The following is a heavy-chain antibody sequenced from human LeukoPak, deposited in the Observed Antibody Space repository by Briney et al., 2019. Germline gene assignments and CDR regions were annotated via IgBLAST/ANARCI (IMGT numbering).Heavy chain of an antibody. Sequence: GGSLRLSCAASGFTFSTHWMHWVRQAPGKGRVWVSRINSDGSSTRYADSVKGRFTISRDNANNTLYLQMNSLRAEDTAVYYCARSPRFSIGATGTFDYWGRGALVTVSS. J-gene: IGHJ4*02. CDR3: ARSPRFSIGATGTFDY. D-gene: IGHD6-13*01. CDR2: INSDGSST. CDR1: GFTFSTHW. V-gene: IGHV3-74*01.